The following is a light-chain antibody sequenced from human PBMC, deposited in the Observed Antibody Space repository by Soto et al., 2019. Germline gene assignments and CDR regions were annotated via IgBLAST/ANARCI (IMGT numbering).Light chain of an antibody. CDR3: SAWDDSLVVV. J-gene: IGLJ2*01. Sequence: QLVLTQPPSASGTPGQTVTITCSGSNSNIGSNSVNWFQHLPGAVPKLLIFSNNQRPSGVPDRFSGSKSGTSASLAISGLQTEDESDYYCSAWDDSLVVVFGGGTKVTVL. V-gene: IGLV1-44*01. CDR1: NSNIGSNS. CDR2: SNN.